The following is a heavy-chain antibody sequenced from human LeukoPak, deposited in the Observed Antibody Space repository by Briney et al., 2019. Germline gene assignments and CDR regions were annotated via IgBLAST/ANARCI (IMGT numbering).Heavy chain of an antibody. Sequence: KPSETLSLTCAVYGGSFSGYYWTWIRQPPGKGLEWIGEINGSGSTSYNPSLKSRVAISVDTSKNQFSLSLTSVTAADTAVYYCARGGDSSGYYYYYYGMDVWGQGTTVTVSS. D-gene: IGHD3-22*01. V-gene: IGHV4-34*01. J-gene: IGHJ6*02. CDR2: INGSGST. CDR1: GGSFSGYY. CDR3: ARGGDSSGYYYYYYGMDV.